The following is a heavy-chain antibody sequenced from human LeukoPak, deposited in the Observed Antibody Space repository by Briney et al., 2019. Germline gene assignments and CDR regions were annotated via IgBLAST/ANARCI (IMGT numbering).Heavy chain of an antibody. CDR2: IYSSGST. Sequence: PSETLSLTCTVSGASISSYYWTWIRQPAGEGLEWIVRIYSSGSTNYNPSLKSRVTMSLGTSKNQFSLRLSSVTAADTAVYYCARARGGSGSYGHFDYWGQGTLVTVSS. J-gene: IGHJ4*02. CDR3: ARARGGSGSYGHFDY. CDR1: GASISSYY. D-gene: IGHD1-26*01. V-gene: IGHV4-4*07.